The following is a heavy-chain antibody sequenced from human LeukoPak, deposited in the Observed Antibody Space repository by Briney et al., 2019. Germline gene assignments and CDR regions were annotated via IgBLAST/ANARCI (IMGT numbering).Heavy chain of an antibody. CDR1: GFSLSSYS. V-gene: IGHV3-30*01. CDR2: ISYDGSNK. CDR3: ARGNFYDY. D-gene: IGHD1-7*01. J-gene: IGHJ4*02. Sequence: GGSLRLSCAASGFSLSSYSMDWVRQAPGKGLEWVAVISYDGSNKYYADSVKGRFTISRDNSKNTLYLQMNSLRAEDTAVYYCARGNFYDYRGQGTLVTVSS.